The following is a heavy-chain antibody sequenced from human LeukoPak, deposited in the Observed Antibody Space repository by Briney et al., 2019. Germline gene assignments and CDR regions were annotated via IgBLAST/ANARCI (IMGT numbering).Heavy chain of an antibody. Sequence: SETLSLTCTVSDGSISSYYWSWIRQPPGKGLEWIGHIYYSGNTNYNPSLKSRVTISVDTSKNQFSLKLSSVTAADTAVYHCARGDRSGPWDYWGQGTLVTVSS. CDR3: ARGDRSGPWDY. CDR1: DGSISSYY. CDR2: IYYSGNT. V-gene: IGHV4-59*01. D-gene: IGHD3-22*01. J-gene: IGHJ4*02.